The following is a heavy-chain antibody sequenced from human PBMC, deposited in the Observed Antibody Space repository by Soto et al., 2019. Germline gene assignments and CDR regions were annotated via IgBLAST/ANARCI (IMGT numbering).Heavy chain of an antibody. V-gene: IGHV4-4*07. CDR1: GGSISSYY. D-gene: IGHD3-10*01. J-gene: IGHJ5*02. CDR2: IYTSGST. CDR3: ARAIFNVVRGVIIRGWFDP. Sequence: QVQLQESGPGLVKPSETLSLTCTVSGGSISSYYWSWIRQPAGKGLEWIGRIYTSGSTNYNPSLKSLVTMSVDTSKNQFSLKLSSVTAADTAVYYCARAIFNVVRGVIIRGWFDPWGQGTLVTVSS.